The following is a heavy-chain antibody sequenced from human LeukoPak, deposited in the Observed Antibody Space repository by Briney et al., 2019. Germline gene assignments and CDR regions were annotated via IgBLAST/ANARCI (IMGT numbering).Heavy chain of an antibody. D-gene: IGHD3-9*01. CDR2: IYYSGST. CDR1: GGSISSYY. J-gene: IGHJ4*02. V-gene: IGHV4-59*12. CDR3: ARDRRYNILTGTLIEY. Sequence: SETLSLTCTVSGGSISSYYWSWIRQPPGKGLEWIGYIYYSGSTNYNPSLKSRVTISVDTSKNQFSLKLSSVTAADTAVYYCARDRRYNILTGTLIEYWGQGTLVTVSS.